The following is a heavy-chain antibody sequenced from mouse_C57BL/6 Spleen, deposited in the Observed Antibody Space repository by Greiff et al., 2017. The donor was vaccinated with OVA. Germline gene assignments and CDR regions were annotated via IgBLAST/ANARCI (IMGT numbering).Heavy chain of an antibody. Sequence: QVQLQQPGAELVRPGSSVKLSCKASGYTFTSYWMHWVKQRPIQGLEWIGNIDPSDSETHYNQKFKDKATLTVDKSSSTAYMQLSSLPSEDSAVYVCARGRGYDAGAWFADWGQGTLVTVSA. CDR1: GYTFTSYW. J-gene: IGHJ3*01. D-gene: IGHD2-2*01. CDR2: IDPSDSET. V-gene: IGHV1-52*01. CDR3: ARGRGYDAGAWFAD.